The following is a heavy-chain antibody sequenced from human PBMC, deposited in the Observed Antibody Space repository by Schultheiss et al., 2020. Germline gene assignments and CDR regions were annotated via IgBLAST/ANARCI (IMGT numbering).Heavy chain of an antibody. CDR2: ISGSGGST. V-gene: IGHV3-23*01. J-gene: IGHJ4*02. Sequence: GGSLRLSCAASGFTFSSYAMSWVRQAPGKGLEWVSAISGSGGSTYYADSVKGRFTISRDNSKNTLYLQMNSLRAEDTAVYYCTRTRPGIVVVPAAIGYWGQGTLVTVSS. CDR3: TRTRPGIVVVPAAIGY. D-gene: IGHD2-2*01. CDR1: GFTFSSYA.